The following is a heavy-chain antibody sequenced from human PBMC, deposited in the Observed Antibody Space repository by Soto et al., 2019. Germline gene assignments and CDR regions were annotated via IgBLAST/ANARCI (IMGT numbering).Heavy chain of an antibody. CDR2: ISSSGDAI. Sequence: VQLMESGGGLVKPGGSLRLSCFTSGFTFKDYYMGWIRQAPGKGLEWLSYISSSGDAIYYADSVKGRFTTSRDNTKNSLMMEMNTLSVDDSAMYYCARGSRQRFLEWLLFDYWGQGALVTVSS. J-gene: IGHJ4*02. CDR1: GFTFKDYY. D-gene: IGHD3-3*01. CDR3: ARGSRQRFLEWLLFDY. V-gene: IGHV3-11*01.